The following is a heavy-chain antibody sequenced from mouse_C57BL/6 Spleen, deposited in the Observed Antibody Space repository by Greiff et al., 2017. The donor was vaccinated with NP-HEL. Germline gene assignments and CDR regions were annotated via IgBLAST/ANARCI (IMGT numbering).Heavy chain of an antibody. CDR3: ARVITTVVEGAMDY. V-gene: IGHV14-2*01. J-gene: IGHJ4*01. CDR2: VYPADGET. D-gene: IGHD1-1*01. CDR1: GYTFTSYG. Sequence: VQLQQSGAELAIPGASVKLSCKASGYTFTSYGISWVKQRTGQGRQRIGEVYPADGETKVAPKFQGKATITADTSSNTAYLQLSSLTSEDTAVYYCARVITTVVEGAMDYWGQGTSVTVSS.